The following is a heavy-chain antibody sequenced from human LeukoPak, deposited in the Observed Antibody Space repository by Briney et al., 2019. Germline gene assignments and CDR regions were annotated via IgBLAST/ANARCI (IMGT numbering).Heavy chain of an antibody. CDR3: ARVQGSYISNYFDS. V-gene: IGHV3-66*01. Sequence: SGGSLRLSCVASGFTVSSNYMAWVRQAPGKGLEWVSVIYSDGSTYYADSVKGRFAISRDNSRNTLYLQINSLRAEDTAVYFCARVQGSYISNYFDSWGQGTLVTVSS. CDR2: IYSDGST. J-gene: IGHJ4*02. CDR1: GFTVSSNY. D-gene: IGHD6-13*01.